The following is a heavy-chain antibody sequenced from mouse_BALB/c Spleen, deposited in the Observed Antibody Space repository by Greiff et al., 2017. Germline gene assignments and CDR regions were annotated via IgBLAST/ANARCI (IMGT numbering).Heavy chain of an antibody. J-gene: IGHJ3*01. D-gene: IGHD2-1*01. CDR2: IRNKANGYTT. Sequence: EVKVVESGGGLVQPGGSLRLSCATSGFTFTDYYMSWVRQPPGKALEWLGFIRNKANGYTTEYSASVKGRFTISRDNSQSILYLQMNTLRAEDSATYYCARDNYGNGGFAYWGQGTLVTVSA. CDR1: GFTFTDYY. V-gene: IGHV7-3*02. CDR3: ARDNYGNGGFAY.